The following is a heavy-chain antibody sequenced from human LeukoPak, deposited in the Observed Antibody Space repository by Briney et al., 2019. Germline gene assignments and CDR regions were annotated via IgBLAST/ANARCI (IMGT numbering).Heavy chain of an antibody. CDR2: IYTSGST. D-gene: IGHD2-15*01. Sequence: SETLSLTCTVSGGSISSYYWSWIRQPAGKGLEWIGRIYTSGSTNYNPSLKSRVTMSVDTSKNQFSLKLSSVTAADTAVCYCASGSDLLLYHYGMDVWGQGTTVTVSS. CDR1: GGSISSYY. V-gene: IGHV4-4*07. CDR3: ASGSDLLLYHYGMDV. J-gene: IGHJ6*02.